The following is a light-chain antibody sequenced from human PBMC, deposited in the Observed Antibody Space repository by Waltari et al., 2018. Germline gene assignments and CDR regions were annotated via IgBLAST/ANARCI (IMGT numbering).Light chain of an antibody. CDR3: QQSYSTPYT. J-gene: IGKJ2*01. CDR1: QSINNN. V-gene: IGKV3-15*01. CDR2: GAS. Sequence: EIMMTQSPVTLSVSPGERATLSCRASQSINNNLAWYQQNPGQAPRLLIYGASTRATGIPARFSGIGSGTEFTLTISSLQSEDFATYYCQQSYSTPYTFGQGTKLEIK.